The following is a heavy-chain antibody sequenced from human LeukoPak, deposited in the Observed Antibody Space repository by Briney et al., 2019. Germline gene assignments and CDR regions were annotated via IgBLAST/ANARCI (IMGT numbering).Heavy chain of an antibody. CDR3: ASRGYSYGHPFDY. CDR2: IYYSGST. CDR1: GDSISSYY. J-gene: IGHJ4*02. V-gene: IGHV4-59*01. D-gene: IGHD5-18*01. Sequence: PSETLSLTCTVSGDSISSYYWSWIRQPPGKGLEWIGYIYYSGSTNYNPSLKSRVTISVDTSKNQFSLKLSSVTAAHTAVYYCASRGYSYGHPFDYWGQGTLVTVSS.